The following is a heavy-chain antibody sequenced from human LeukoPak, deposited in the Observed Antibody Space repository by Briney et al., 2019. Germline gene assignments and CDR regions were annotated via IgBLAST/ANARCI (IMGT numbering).Heavy chain of an antibody. Sequence: QPGGSLRLSRAASGFTFSSYAMHWVRQAPGKGLEWVAVISYDGSNKYYADSVKGRFTISGDNSKNTLYLQMNSLRAEDTAVYYCARDLYDSSGYYLPHFDYWGQGTLVTVSS. CDR2: ISYDGSNK. V-gene: IGHV3-30-3*01. J-gene: IGHJ4*02. CDR1: GFTFSSYA. D-gene: IGHD3-22*01. CDR3: ARDLYDSSGYYLPHFDY.